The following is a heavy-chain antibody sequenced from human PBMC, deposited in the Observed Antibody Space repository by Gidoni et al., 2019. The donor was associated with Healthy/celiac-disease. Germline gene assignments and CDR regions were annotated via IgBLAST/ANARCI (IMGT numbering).Heavy chain of an antibody. D-gene: IGHD3-10*01. CDR2: IWYDGSNK. V-gene: IGHV3-33*01. Sequence: QVKLVESGGGVVQPGRSLRLSCAASGFTFSSYGLHWVRQAPGKGLEWVAVIWYDGSNKYYADSVKGRFTISRDNSKNTLYLQMNSLRAEDTAVYYCARDQLRARRRFGELHSFDPWGQGTLVTVSS. CDR1: GFTFSSYG. CDR3: ARDQLRARRRFGELHSFDP. J-gene: IGHJ5*02.